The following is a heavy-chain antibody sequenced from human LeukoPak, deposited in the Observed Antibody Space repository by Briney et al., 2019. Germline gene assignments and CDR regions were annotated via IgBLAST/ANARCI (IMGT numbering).Heavy chain of an antibody. CDR2: LHSDGSNT. CDR3: ARLSGYSSIDY. J-gene: IGHJ4*02. V-gene: IGHV3-74*01. D-gene: IGHD6-13*01. CDR1: GFTFRDYW. Sequence: SGGSLRLSCAASGFTFRDYWMHWVRQAPGKGLVWVSRLHSDGSNTTYADSVKGRFTISRDNAKNTLYLQMNRLRAEDSAVYYCARLSGYSSIDYWGQGALVTVSS.